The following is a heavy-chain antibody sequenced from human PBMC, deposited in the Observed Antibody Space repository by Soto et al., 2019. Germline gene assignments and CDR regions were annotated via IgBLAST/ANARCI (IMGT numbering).Heavy chain of an antibody. D-gene: IGHD2-2*01. CDR1: GYSFTSYW. Sequence: PGESLKISCKGSGYSFTSYWISWVRQMPGKGLEWMGRIDPSDSYTNYSPSFQGHVTISADKSISTAYLQWSSLKASDTAMYYCARRAMDPQYYYYYYGMDVWGQGTTVTVS. J-gene: IGHJ6*02. CDR2: IDPSDSYT. V-gene: IGHV5-10-1*01. CDR3: ARRAMDPQYYYYYYGMDV.